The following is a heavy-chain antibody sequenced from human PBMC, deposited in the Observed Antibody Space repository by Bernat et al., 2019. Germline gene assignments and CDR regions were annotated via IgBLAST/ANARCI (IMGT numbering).Heavy chain of an antibody. CDR1: GFTFSHYG. CDR3: ARGGRRAAGTVDY. Sequence: QVQLVESGGGVVQPGRSLRLSCTASGFTFSHYGMHWVRQAPGKGLEWVAVIWYDGSNKYYGDSVKGRFTISRDNSKNTLYLQMNSLRVEDTAVYYCARGGRRAAGTVDYWGQGTLVTVSS. J-gene: IGHJ4*02. CDR2: IWYDGSNK. D-gene: IGHD2-15*01. V-gene: IGHV3-33*03.